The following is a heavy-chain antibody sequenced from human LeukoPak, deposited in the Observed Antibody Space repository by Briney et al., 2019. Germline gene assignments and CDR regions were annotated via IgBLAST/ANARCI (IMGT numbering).Heavy chain of an antibody. J-gene: IGHJ4*02. CDR3: PSGARPLFDY. CDR1: GGSISSYH. D-gene: IGHD3-10*01. CDR2: IYTSATT. V-gene: IGHV4-4*07. Sequence: SETLSLTCTVAGGSISSYHWSWIRQPAGKGLEWSGRIYTSATTNYNPSLKSRVTMSVDPSKNHSSLKRSALTASDPALYYLPSGARPLFDYWGQGTLVTVSS.